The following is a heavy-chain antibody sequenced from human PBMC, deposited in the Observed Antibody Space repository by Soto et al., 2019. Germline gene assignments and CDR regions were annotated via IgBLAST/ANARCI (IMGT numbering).Heavy chain of an antibody. CDR2: ISGSGGST. CDR1: GFTFSSYA. V-gene: IGHV3-23*01. D-gene: IGHD3-3*01. Sequence: PGGSLRLSCAASGFTFSSYAMSWVRQAPGKGLEWVSAISGSGGSTYYADSVKGRFTISRDNSKNTLYLQMNSLRAEDTAVYYCAKGKDFWSDKNSYYMDVWGKGTTVTVS. J-gene: IGHJ6*03. CDR3: AKGKDFWSDKNSYYMDV.